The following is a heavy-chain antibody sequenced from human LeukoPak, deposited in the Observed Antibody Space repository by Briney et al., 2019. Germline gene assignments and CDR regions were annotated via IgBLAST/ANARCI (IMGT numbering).Heavy chain of an antibody. Sequence: ASVKVSCKASGGTFSNYAINWVRQAPGQGLEWMGGIIPIFGTANYAQKFQGRVTITADESTSTAYMELRSLRSDDTAVYYCARWSDSSGYTDYWGQGTLVTVSS. CDR3: ARWSDSSGYTDY. J-gene: IGHJ4*02. D-gene: IGHD3-22*01. CDR2: IIPIFGTA. V-gene: IGHV1-69*13. CDR1: GGTFSNYA.